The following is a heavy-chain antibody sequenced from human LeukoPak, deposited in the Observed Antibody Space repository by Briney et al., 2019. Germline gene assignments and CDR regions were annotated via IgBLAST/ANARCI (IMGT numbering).Heavy chain of an antibody. V-gene: IGHV1-2*02. J-gene: IGHJ4*02. CDR2: INPDSGGT. CDR3: ARGKNLLELLPRIDY. Sequence: ASVKVSCKASGYTFTGYYMHWVRQAPGQGLEWMGWINPDSGGTNYAQKFQGRVTMTRDTSISTAYMQLSRLSSDDTAVYYCARGKNLLELLPRIDYWGQGTLVTVSS. D-gene: IGHD3-10*01. CDR1: GYTFTGYY.